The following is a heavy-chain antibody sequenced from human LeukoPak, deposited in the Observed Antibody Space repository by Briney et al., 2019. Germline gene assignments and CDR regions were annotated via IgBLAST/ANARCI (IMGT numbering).Heavy chain of an antibody. CDR3: ARVGSGSYWGYFDY. CDR2: IYAGNGNV. CDR1: GYTLSTYT. V-gene: IGHV1-3*01. J-gene: IGHJ4*02. D-gene: IGHD1-26*01. Sequence: ASVKVSCKASGYTLSTYTMHWLRQAPGQRPEWMGCIYAGNGNVKYSQNFQARVTITRDTSANTAYLELSSLRSEDTAVYYCARVGSGSYWGYFDYWGQGTLVTVSS.